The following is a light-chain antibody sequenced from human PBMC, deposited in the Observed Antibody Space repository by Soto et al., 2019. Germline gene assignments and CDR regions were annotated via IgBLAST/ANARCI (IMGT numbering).Light chain of an antibody. J-gene: IGKJ1*01. Sequence: DIQITQSPSTLSASLRNRNTITCRASPSISSWLAWYQQKPGTAPKLLIYKASTLQSGVPSRFSGSGSGTEFTLTISSLQPDDSATYYCQQYNDNWTFGQGTKVDIK. CDR3: QQYNDNWT. V-gene: IGKV1-5*03. CDR1: PSISSW. CDR2: KAS.